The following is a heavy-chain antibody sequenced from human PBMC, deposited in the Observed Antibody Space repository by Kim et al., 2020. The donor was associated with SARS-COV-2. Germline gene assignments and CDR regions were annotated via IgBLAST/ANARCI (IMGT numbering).Heavy chain of an antibody. CDR2: ISAYNGNT. V-gene: IGHV1-18*04. J-gene: IGHJ5*02. CDR1: GYTFTSYG. D-gene: IGHD6-13*01. Sequence: ASVKVSCKASGYTFTSYGISWVRQAPGQGLEWMGWISAYNGNTNYAQKLQGRVTMTTDTSTSTAYMELRSLRSDDTAVYYCARILRSLVHGAWFDPWGQGTLVTVSS. CDR3: ARILRSLVHGAWFDP.